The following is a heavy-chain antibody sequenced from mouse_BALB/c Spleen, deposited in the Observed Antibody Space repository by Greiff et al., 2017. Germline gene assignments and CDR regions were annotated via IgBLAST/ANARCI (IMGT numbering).Heavy chain of an antibody. CDR1: GYTFTSYW. D-gene: IGHD1-1*01. CDR3: TRYYYGSSYWFAD. V-gene: IGHV1-5*01. Sequence: DVKLQESGTVLARPGASVKMSCKASGYTFTSYWMHWVKQRPGQGLEWIGAIYPGNSDTSYNQKFKGKAKLTAVTSTSTAYMELSSLTNEDSAVYYCTRYYYGSSYWFADWGQGTLVTVSA. J-gene: IGHJ3*01. CDR2: IYPGNSDT.